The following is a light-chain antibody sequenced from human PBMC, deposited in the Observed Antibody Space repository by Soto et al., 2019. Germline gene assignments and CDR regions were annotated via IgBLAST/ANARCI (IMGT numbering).Light chain of an antibody. CDR1: SSDVDDYNF. V-gene: IGLV2-14*01. CDR3: TSYTSSSTLYV. CDR2: DVS. J-gene: IGLJ1*01. Sequence: QSALTQPAAVSGSPGQSITISCTGTSSDVDDYNFVSWYQQHPGKAPKLMIYDVSNRPSGVSNRFSGSKSANTASLTISGLQAEDEADYYCTSYTSSSTLYVFVTGTRSPS.